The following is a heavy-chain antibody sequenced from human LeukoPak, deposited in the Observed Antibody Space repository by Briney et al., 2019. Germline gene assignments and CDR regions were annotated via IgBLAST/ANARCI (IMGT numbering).Heavy chain of an antibody. J-gene: IGHJ4*02. CDR2: IYYSGST. CDR3: ARNAGDQIYFDY. Sequence: KPSETLSLTCTVSGGSISSYYWGWIRQPPGEGLEWIGYIYYSGSTNYNPSLKSRVTISVDTSKNQFSLKLSSVTAADTAVYYCARNAGDQIYFDYWGQGTLVTVSS. D-gene: IGHD7-27*01. V-gene: IGHV4-59*01. CDR1: GGSISSYY.